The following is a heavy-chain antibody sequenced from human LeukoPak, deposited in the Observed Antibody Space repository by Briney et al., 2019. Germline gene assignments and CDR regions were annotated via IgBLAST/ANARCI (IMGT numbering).Heavy chain of an antibody. J-gene: IGHJ4*02. CDR3: AKARGYYYDSCGSLDY. CDR1: GFTFSSYE. V-gene: IGHV3-48*03. CDR2: IRNSGSTL. D-gene: IGHD3-22*01. Sequence: GGSLRLSCAAPGFTFSSYEIDWVRQAPGKGLESVSYIRNSGSTLYYADSVKRRFTISRDNAKNSLYLQMNTLRAEDMGLYYCAKARGYYYDSCGSLDYWGQGTLVTVSS.